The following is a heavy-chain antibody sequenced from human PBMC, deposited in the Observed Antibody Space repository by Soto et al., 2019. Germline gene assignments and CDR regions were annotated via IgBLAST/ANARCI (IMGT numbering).Heavy chain of an antibody. V-gene: IGHV1-8*01. CDR1: GYTFTSYD. J-gene: IGHJ5*02. D-gene: IGHD5-12*01. CDR3: ARQVARPLGSWFDP. CDR2: MNPNSGNT. Sequence: QVQLVQSGAEVKKPGASVKVSCKASGYTFTSYDINWVRQATGLGLEWMGWMNPNSGNTGYAQKFQGRVTMTRNTTISTAYMELSSLRSEDTAVYYCARQVARPLGSWFDPWGQGTLVTVSS.